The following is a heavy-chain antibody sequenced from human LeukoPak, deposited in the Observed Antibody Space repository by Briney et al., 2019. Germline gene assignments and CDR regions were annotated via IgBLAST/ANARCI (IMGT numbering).Heavy chain of an antibody. D-gene: IGHD6-19*01. CDR2: INPNSGAS. CDR3: ANIPRTVSGRWA. Sequence: ASVKVSCKASGYTLTSYYINWVRQATGKGLEWMGWINPNSGASGCAQKFQGRVTFTRDTSMSTASMGVSGLRLEDTAVYFCANIPRTVSGRWAWGQGTRVTVS. V-gene: IGHV1-8*01. J-gene: IGHJ5*02. CDR1: GYTLTSYY.